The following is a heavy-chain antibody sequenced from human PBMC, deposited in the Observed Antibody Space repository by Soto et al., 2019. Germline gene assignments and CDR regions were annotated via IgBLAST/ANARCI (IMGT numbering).Heavy chain of an antibody. D-gene: IGHD2-2*01. V-gene: IGHV4-30-4*01. J-gene: IGHJ3*01. CDR1: GGSISSGDYY. CDR3: VRGDPGACSSTSCIDAFDL. CDR2: IYYSGST. Sequence: QVQLQESGPGLVKPSQTLSLTCTVSGGSISSGDYYWNWIRQPPGKGLEWIGSIYYSGSTYYSPSVKTRITIAVGTSQHPFALELCSVTAAGTAVYYCVRGDPGACSSTSCIDAFDLWGRGPMVAVSS.